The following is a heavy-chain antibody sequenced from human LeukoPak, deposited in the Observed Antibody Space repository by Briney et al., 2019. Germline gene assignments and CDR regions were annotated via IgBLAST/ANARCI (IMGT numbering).Heavy chain of an antibody. Sequence: GGSLRLSCAASGFTFSSHGMSWVRQAPGKGLEWVSTISGSGDYTYYADSVKGRFTISRDNSKNTLYLQMNSLRAEDTAIYYCAKALHSGWYYFDYWGQGTLVTVSS. CDR1: GFTFSSHG. CDR3: AKALHSGWYYFDY. J-gene: IGHJ4*02. V-gene: IGHV3-23*01. D-gene: IGHD6-19*01. CDR2: ISGSGDYT.